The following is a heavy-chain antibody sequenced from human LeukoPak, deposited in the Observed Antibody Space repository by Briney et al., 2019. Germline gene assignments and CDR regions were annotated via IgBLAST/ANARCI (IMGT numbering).Heavy chain of an antibody. CDR1: GGSISSSSSY. CDR3: VRLPTGYPKWFDP. J-gene: IGHJ5*02. D-gene: IGHD3-9*01. Sequence: SETLSLTCTVSGGSISSSSSYWGWIRQPPGKGLEWIGNIFYSGSTYYNPSLKSRVTISLDTSKNQFSLRLSSVTAADTAFYYCVRLPTGYPKWFDPWGQGTLVTVSS. V-gene: IGHV4-39*01. CDR2: IFYSGST.